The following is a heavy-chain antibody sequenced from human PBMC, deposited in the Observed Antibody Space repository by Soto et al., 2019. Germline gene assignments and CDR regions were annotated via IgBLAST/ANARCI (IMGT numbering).Heavy chain of an antibody. V-gene: IGHV4-39*01. D-gene: IGHD2-21*01. CDR2: AYYSGNT. Sequence: SETLSLTCTVSGGSISSSGFSRGWVRQPPGKGLEWIGCAYYSGNTYYNPSLKSRVTISVDTSGNQFSLRLNSVTAADTAVYYCTKVSCGWFDSWRQGTLVPVSS. CDR3: TKVSCGWFDS. J-gene: IGHJ5*01. CDR1: GGSISSSGFS.